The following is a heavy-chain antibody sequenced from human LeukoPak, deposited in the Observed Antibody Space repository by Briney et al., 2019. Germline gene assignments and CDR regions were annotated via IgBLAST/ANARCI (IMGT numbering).Heavy chain of an antibody. CDR1: GGSISGYY. Sequence: WETLSLTCTVSGGSISGYYWHWPRQPPGKGLEWIGYFYYSGSTNYNPSLRSRVTMSLDTSKNQFSLKLSSVTAADTAVYYCAGGSGWLFDYWGQGIPVTVSP. CDR3: AGGSGWLFDY. J-gene: IGHJ4*02. D-gene: IGHD6-19*01. CDR2: FYYSGST. V-gene: IGHV4-59*01.